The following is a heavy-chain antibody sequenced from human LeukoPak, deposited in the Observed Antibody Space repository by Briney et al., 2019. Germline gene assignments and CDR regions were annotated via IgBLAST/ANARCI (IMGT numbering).Heavy chain of an antibody. J-gene: IGHJ4*02. V-gene: IGHV1-69*13. CDR1: GGTFSSYA. Sequence: ASVKVSCKASGGTFSSYAISWVRQAPGQGLEWMGGIIPIFGTANYAQRFQGRVTITADESTSTAYMELSSLRSEDTAVYYCAKMGALRITMIVVVNPFDYWGQGTLVTVSS. CDR3: AKMGALRITMIVVVNPFDY. CDR2: IIPIFGTA. D-gene: IGHD3-22*01.